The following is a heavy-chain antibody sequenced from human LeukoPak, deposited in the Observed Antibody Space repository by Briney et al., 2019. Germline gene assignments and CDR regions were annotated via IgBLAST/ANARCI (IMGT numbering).Heavy chain of an antibody. J-gene: IGHJ4*02. CDR1: GFIYNDYA. Sequence: GGSLRLSCEASGFIYNDYAMHWVRQVPGKGLEWISLITWNGGHTYYADSVKGRFTISRDNIKNSLYLQMNSLRPEDTALYYCAKDRSYNSYFDYWGQGTLVTV. CDR3: AKDRSYNSYFDY. CDR2: ITWNGGHT. V-gene: IGHV3-43D*04. D-gene: IGHD5-24*01.